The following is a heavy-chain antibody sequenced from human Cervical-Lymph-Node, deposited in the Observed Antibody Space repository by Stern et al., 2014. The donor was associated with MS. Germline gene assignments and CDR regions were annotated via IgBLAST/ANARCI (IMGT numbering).Heavy chain of an antibody. CDR1: GFTFSSYA. CDR2: ISYDGSNK. Sequence: MQLVESGGGVVQPGRSLRLSCAASGFTFSSYAMHWVRQAPGKGLEWVAVISYDGSNKYYADSVKGRFTISRDNSKNTLYLQMNSLRAEDTAVYYCARDGVGEWELLYYFDYWGQGTLVTVSS. J-gene: IGHJ4*02. CDR3: ARDGVGEWELLYYFDY. D-gene: IGHD1-26*01. V-gene: IGHV3-30*01.